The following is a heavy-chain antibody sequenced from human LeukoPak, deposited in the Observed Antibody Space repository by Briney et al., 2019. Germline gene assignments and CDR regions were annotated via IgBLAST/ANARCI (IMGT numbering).Heavy chain of an antibody. CDR2: INPSGGST. CDR3: ARDTRRQSSSGYYLMDAFDI. D-gene: IGHD3-22*01. Sequence: ASVKVSCKASGYTFTSYYMHLVRQAPGQGLEWMGIINPSGGSTNYAQKFQGRVTIITDESTSTAYMELSSLRSEDTAVYYCARDTRRQSSSGYYLMDAFDIWGQGTMVTVSS. J-gene: IGHJ3*02. CDR1: GYTFTSYY. V-gene: IGHV1-46*01.